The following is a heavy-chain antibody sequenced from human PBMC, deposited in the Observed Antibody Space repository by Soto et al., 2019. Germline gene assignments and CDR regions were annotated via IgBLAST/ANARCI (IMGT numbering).Heavy chain of an antibody. CDR2: IGSDGSPT. CDR1: GFTFSSYW. Sequence: EVQLVESGGGLVQPGGSLRLSCAASGFTFSSYWIHWVRQAPGKGLVWVSRIGSDGSPTRYADSVKGRFTISRDNAKNTLYLQMSSLRAEDTAVYYCARGRGYGDYFYFDYWGKGTLVTVSS. J-gene: IGHJ4*02. D-gene: IGHD4-17*01. V-gene: IGHV3-74*01. CDR3: ARGRGYGDYFYFDY.